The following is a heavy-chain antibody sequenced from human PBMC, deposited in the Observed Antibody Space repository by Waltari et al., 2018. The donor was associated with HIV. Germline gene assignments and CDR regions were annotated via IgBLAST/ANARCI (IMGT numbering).Heavy chain of an antibody. D-gene: IGHD6-13*01. V-gene: IGHV3-21*01. Sequence: EVHLVESGGGLVKQGESLRLSCEASTFASSIYTVTWCRQNRVKGLECVSFFTSRDDRSHYLEQVKGRFSVSRDNAKNTLFLQMNSLRGEDTAVYYCGWVPAATHGMDVWGRGTTVIVSS. J-gene: IGHJ6*02. CDR1: TFASSIYT. CDR2: FTSRDDRS. CDR3: GWVPAATHGMDV.